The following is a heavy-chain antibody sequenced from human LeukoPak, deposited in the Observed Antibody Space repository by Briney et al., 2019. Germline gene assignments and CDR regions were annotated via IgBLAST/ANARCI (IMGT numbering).Heavy chain of an antibody. D-gene: IGHD3-10*01. Sequence: SETLSLTCTVSGGSISGYYWSWIRQPPGKGLEWIGYTYYSGSTKCNPSLKSRVTISVDTSKNQFSLKLSSVTAADTAVYYCARGVLLATYYFDYWGQGTLVTVSS. CDR1: GGSISGYY. V-gene: IGHV4-59*01. J-gene: IGHJ4*02. CDR2: TYYSGST. CDR3: ARGVLLATYYFDY.